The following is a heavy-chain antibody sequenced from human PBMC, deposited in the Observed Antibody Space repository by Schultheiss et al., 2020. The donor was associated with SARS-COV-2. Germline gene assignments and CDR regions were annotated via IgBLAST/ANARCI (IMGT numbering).Heavy chain of an antibody. CDR3: AGGLGRGFFDH. CDR2: ISYDGSNK. Sequence: GGSLRLSCAAPGFTFSTYALHWVRQAPGKGLEWVAVISYDGSNKYYADSVKGRFTISRDISKNTLFLQMNSLRAEDTAVYYCAGGLGRGFFDHWGQGTPVTVSS. J-gene: IGHJ4*02. V-gene: IGHV3-30*04. D-gene: IGHD3/OR15-3a*01. CDR1: GFTFSTYA.